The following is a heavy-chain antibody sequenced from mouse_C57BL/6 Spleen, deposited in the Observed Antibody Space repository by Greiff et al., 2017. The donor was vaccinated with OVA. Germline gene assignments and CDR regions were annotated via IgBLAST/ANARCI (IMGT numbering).Heavy chain of an antibody. Sequence: DVKLVESRHVLVKPSQSLSLTCSVPGYSITSGYYWNWLRQFTGNKLEWMGYISYDGSNNYNPSLKKRISITRDTSKNQFILKLNSVTTEDTATYYWARDVDYYAMDYWGQGTSVTVSS. CDR2: ISYDGSN. CDR1: GYSITSGYY. CDR3: ARDVDYYAMDY. J-gene: IGHJ4*01. V-gene: IGHV3-6*01.